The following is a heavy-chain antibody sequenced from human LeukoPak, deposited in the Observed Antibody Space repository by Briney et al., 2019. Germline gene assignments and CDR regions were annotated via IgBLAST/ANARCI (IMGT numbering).Heavy chain of an antibody. J-gene: IGHJ6*02. CDR2: ISGDGGST. V-gene: IGHV3-43*02. CDR1: GLTFDDYA. CDR3: AKAYSGYYYYGMDV. D-gene: IGHD3-22*01. Sequence: TGGSLRLSCAASGLTFDDYAMPWVRHAPGKGLEGVSFISGDGGSTYYADSVKGRFTISTDNRTNSLYLKMNSLRTEDTALYYCAKAYSGYYYYGMDVWGQGTTVTVSS.